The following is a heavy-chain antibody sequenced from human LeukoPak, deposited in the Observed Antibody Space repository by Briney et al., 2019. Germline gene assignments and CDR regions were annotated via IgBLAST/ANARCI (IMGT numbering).Heavy chain of an antibody. V-gene: IGHV1-2*02. CDR2: INPNSGGT. Sequence: ASVKVSCKASGYTFTGYYMHWVRQAPGQGLEWMGWINPNSGGTNYAQKFQGRVTMTRDTSISTAYMELSRLRSDDRAVYYCARGSGSYYIVYYCMDVWGKGTTVTVSS. J-gene: IGHJ6*03. CDR1: GYTFTGYY. CDR3: ARGSGSYYIVYYCMDV. D-gene: IGHD3-10*01.